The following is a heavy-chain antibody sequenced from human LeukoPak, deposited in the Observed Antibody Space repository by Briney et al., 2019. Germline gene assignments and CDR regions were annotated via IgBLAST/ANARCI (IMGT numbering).Heavy chain of an antibody. CDR1: GFTVSSNY. Sequence: GGSLRHSCVDSGFTVSSNYMNWVRQAPGKGLEWVSIIYSGGSTFYADSVKGRFTISRDNSKNTLFLQINSLRAEDTAVYYCARSNDAFDIWGQGTMVTVSS. J-gene: IGHJ3*02. CDR3: ARSNDAFDI. V-gene: IGHV3-53*01. CDR2: IYSGGST. D-gene: IGHD5/OR15-5a*01.